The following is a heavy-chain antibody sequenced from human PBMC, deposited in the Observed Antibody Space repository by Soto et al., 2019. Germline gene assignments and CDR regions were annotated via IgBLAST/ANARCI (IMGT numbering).Heavy chain of an antibody. J-gene: IGHJ4*02. V-gene: IGHV1-46*01. Sequence: QVQLMQSGAEVKKPGASVKVSCKASGDTFTDYYIHWVRQAPGQGLEWMGTVNPSGGHTTYAQHFLGRVTTTXXXSXXTLYMELTSLTSEDTAVYYCARGGHVVVVTAALDYWGQGTLVTVSS. CDR1: GDTFTDYY. CDR2: VNPSGGHT. D-gene: IGHD2-21*02. CDR3: ARGGHVVVVTAALDY.